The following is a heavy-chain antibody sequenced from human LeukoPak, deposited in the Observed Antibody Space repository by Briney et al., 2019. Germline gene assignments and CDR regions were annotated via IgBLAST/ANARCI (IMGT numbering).Heavy chain of an antibody. D-gene: IGHD6-13*01. CDR2: IYPGDPDT. CDR1: GYSFTSYW. CDR3: ARRYSDSWYVFDY. Sequence: GESLKISCKGSGYSFTSYWIGWVRQLPGKGLEWMGIIYPGDPDTRYSPSFQGQVTISADKSISTAYLQWSSLKASDTAMYYCARRYSDSWYVFDYWGQGTLVIVSS. J-gene: IGHJ4*02. V-gene: IGHV5-51*01.